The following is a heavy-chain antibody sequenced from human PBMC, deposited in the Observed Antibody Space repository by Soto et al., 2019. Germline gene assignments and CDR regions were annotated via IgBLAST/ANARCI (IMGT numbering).Heavy chain of an antibody. CDR3: ARDLGVAGLDP. CDR2: IYTSGST. V-gene: IGHV4-4*07. D-gene: IGHD3-3*01. CDR1: GGYRSSYY. Sequence: PSVTLSLTCPFSGGYRSSYYVIWLRQPAGKGLEWIGRIYTSGSTNYNPSLKSRVTMSVDTSKNQFSLKLSSVTAADTAVYYCARDLGVAGLDPWGQGTLVSVSA. J-gene: IGHJ5*02.